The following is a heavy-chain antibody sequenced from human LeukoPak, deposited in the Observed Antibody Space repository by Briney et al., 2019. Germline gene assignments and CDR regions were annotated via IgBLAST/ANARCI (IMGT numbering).Heavy chain of an antibody. CDR1: GYTFIVYY. CDR2: INPHNGDT. V-gene: IGHV1-2*02. J-gene: IGHJ4*02. D-gene: IGHD2-15*01. CDR3: ATVRDIVVGGGPYYFDY. Sequence: ASVKVSCKPSGYTFIVYYLHWVRHTPGQGLEWMGWINPHNGDTNYAQKFQGRVTMTRDTSITTAYMELSRLKSDDTAVYYCATVRDIVVGGGPYYFDYWGQGTLVTVSS.